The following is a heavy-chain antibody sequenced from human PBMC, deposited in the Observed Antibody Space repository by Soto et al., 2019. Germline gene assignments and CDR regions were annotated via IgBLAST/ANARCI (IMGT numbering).Heavy chain of an antibody. CDR1: GFTFDDNA. CDR2: INWKSDI. V-gene: IGHV3-9*01. CDR3: ARDENLVRGVPFDY. D-gene: IGHD3-10*01. J-gene: IGHJ4*02. Sequence: GGSLRLSCAVSGFTFDDNAMHWVRQAPEKGLEWVSGINWKSDIGYADSVKGRFTISRDNAENSLYLQMNSLRAEDTAVYYCARDENLVRGVPFDYWGQGTLVTVSS.